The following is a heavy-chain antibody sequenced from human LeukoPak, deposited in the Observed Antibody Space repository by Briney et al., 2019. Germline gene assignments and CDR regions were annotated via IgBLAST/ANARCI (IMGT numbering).Heavy chain of an antibody. V-gene: IGHV3-48*01. CDR3: ARGPTFDYDFWSGYPAPTPYFDY. J-gene: IGHJ4*02. CDR1: GFTFSSYS. Sequence: PGGSLRLSCAASGFTFSSYSMNWVRQAPGKGLEWASYISSSSSTIYYADSVKGRFTISRDNAKNSLYLQMNSLRAEDTAGYYCARGPTFDYDFWSGYPAPTPYFDYWGQGTLVTVSS. D-gene: IGHD3-3*01. CDR2: ISSSSSTI.